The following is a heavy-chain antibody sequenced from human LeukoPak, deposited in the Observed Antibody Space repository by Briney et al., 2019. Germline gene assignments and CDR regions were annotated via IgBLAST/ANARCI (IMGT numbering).Heavy chain of an antibody. CDR3: ARDPTPGDPPHY. J-gene: IGHJ4*02. CDR1: GFTFSSYS. CDR2: ISSSSSYI. Sequence: GGSLRLSCAASGFTFSSYSMNWVRQAPGKGLEWVSSISSSSSYIYYADSVKGRFTISRDNAKNSLYLQMNSLRAEDTAVYCCARDPTPGDPPHYWGQGTLVTVSS. V-gene: IGHV3-21*01. D-gene: IGHD4-17*01.